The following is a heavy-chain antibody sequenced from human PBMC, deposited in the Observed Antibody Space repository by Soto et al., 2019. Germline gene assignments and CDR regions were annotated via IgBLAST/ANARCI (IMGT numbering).Heavy chain of an antibody. V-gene: IGHV3-23*01. Sequence: EVQLLESGGGLVQPGGSLRLSCAASGFTFSSYAMSWVRQTPGKGLAWVSGITESGASTYYADSVKGRFTISRDNSKNTLYLQMSSLRAEDTAIYYCAKDYGGSYPLDHRGQGTLVTVSS. CDR1: GFTFSSYA. CDR2: ITESGAST. D-gene: IGHD1-26*01. J-gene: IGHJ5*02. CDR3: AKDYGGSYPLDH.